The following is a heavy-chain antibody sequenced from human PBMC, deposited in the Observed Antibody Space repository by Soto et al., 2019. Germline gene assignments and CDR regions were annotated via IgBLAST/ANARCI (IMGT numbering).Heavy chain of an antibody. CDR1: GFTFGDYW. J-gene: IGHJ4*02. Sequence: GGSLRLSCAASGFTFGDYWMHWVRQPPGKGPEWVSRMTGDGRTTQYADSVKGRFTASRDNAKSTLYLQMNSLRAADTAVYYCATDEVDYWGPGTLVTVSS. CDR3: ATDEVDY. V-gene: IGHV3-74*03. CDR2: MTGDGRTT.